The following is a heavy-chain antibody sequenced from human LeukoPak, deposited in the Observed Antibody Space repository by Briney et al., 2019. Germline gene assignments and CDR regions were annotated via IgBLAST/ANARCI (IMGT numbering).Heavy chain of an antibody. CDR2: IYHSGST. CDR3: ARDGAVTGFDY. Sequence: SETLSLTCAVSGGSISSGGYSWSWIRQPPGKGLEWIGYIYHSGSTYYNPSLKSRVTISVDRSKNQFSLKLSSVTAADTAVYYCARDGAVTGFDYWGQGTLVTASS. CDR1: GGSISSGGYS. V-gene: IGHV4-30-2*01. J-gene: IGHJ4*02. D-gene: IGHD4-17*01.